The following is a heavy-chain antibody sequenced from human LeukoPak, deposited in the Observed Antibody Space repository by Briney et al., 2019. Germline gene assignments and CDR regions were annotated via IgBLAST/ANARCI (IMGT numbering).Heavy chain of an antibody. V-gene: IGHV3-11*01. Sequence: GGSLRLSCAASGFTFSDYYMSWIRQAPGKGLEWISYVSSGGTIIYYADSVRGQFTISRDNAKKSLYLQMNSLRAEDTAVYYCARVQKGIAAAGTGGGWFEPWGQGTLVTVSA. CDR1: GFTFSDYY. CDR2: VSSGGTII. CDR3: ARVQKGIAAAGTGGGWFEP. D-gene: IGHD6-13*01. J-gene: IGHJ5*02.